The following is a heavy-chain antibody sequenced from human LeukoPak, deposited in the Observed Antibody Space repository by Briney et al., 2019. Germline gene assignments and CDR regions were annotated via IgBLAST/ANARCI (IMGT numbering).Heavy chain of an antibody. CDR2: ISGSGGST. Sequence: PGGSLRLSCAASGFTFSSYGMHWVRRAPGKGLEWVSAISGSGGSTYYADSVKGRFTISRDNSKNTLYLQMNSLRAEDTAVYYCAKGTSSSPLNDAFDIWGQGTMVTVSS. D-gene: IGHD6-13*01. J-gene: IGHJ3*02. CDR1: GFTFSSYG. CDR3: AKGTSSSPLNDAFDI. V-gene: IGHV3-23*01.